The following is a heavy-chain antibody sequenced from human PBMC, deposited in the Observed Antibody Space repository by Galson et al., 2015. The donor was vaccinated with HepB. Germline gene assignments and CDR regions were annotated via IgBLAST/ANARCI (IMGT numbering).Heavy chain of an antibody. CDR1: GYTFTSYG. Sequence: SVKVSCKASGYTFTSYGISWVRQAPGQGLEWMGWISAYNGNTNYAQKLQGRVTMTTDTSTSTAYMELRSLRSDDTAVYYCARDDSSSRVSSYYYYGMDVWGQGTTVTVSS. J-gene: IGHJ6*02. CDR2: ISAYNGNT. CDR3: ARDDSSSRVSSYYYYGMDV. D-gene: IGHD2-21*02. V-gene: IGHV1-18*04.